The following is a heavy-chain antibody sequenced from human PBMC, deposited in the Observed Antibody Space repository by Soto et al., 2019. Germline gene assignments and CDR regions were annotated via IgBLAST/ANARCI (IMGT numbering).Heavy chain of an antibody. CDR1: GFTFSRYD. Sequence: EVQLVESGGDLVQPGGSLRLSCTASGFTFSRYDFHWVRQTTGKGLEWVSAIGKVGDTYYAGSVKGRFTISREDAKNSLYLQMNSVRAGDTAVYYCTRGAAGFDYWGPGTLDPVSS. CDR2: IGKVGDT. J-gene: IGHJ4*02. CDR3: TRGAAGFDY. D-gene: IGHD6-13*01. V-gene: IGHV3-13*01.